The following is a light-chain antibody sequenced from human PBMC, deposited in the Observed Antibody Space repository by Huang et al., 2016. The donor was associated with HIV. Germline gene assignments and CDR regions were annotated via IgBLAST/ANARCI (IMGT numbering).Light chain of an antibody. Sequence: DIQMTQSPSSLSASVGDRVTITCQASQDISNYLNWYQQKPGKAPKLLIYDASHLETGVQARFSGSGSGTDFTFTISSLQPEDIATYYCQQYDDLPYTFGQGTKLEIK. V-gene: IGKV1-33*01. CDR2: DAS. CDR1: QDISNY. J-gene: IGKJ2*01. CDR3: QQYDDLPYT.